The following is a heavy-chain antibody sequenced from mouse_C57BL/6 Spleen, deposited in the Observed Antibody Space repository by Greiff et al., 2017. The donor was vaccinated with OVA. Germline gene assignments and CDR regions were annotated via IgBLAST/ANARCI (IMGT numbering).Heavy chain of an antibody. CDR1: GFTFSSYG. CDR2: ISSGGSYT. J-gene: IGHJ4*01. CDR3: ARLDGYSMDY. D-gene: IGHD2-3*01. V-gene: IGHV5-6*01. Sequence: EVQLVESGGDLVKPGGSLKLSCAASGFTFSSYGMSWVRQTPDQRLEWVATISSGGSYTYYPDSVKGRFTISRDNAKNTLYLQMSSLKSEDTAMYYCARLDGYSMDYWGQGTSVTVSS.